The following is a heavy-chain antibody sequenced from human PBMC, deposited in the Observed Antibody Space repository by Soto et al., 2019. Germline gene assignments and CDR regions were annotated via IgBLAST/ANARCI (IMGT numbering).Heavy chain of an antibody. CDR3: ARVLFGRGNWFDP. J-gene: IGHJ5*02. CDR2: IYYSGSP. V-gene: IGHV4-59*01. D-gene: IGHD3-3*01. Sequence: QVQLQESGPGLVKPSETLSLTCTVSGGSISSYYWSWIRQPPGTGLEWIGYIYYSGSPNYNPSLKSRVTISVDTSKNQFSLKLSSVTAADTAVYYCARVLFGRGNWFDPWGQGTLVTVSS. CDR1: GGSISSYY.